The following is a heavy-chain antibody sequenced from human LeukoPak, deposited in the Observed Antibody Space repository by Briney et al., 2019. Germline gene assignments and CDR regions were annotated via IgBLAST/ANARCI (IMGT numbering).Heavy chain of an antibody. D-gene: IGHD2-15*01. CDR2: ISYDGSNK. Sequence: PGGSLRLSCAASGFNFRSYWMSWVRQAPGKGLEWVAVISYDGSNKYYADSVKGRFTISRDNSKNTLYLQMNSLRAEDTAVYYCARGPPIYCSGGSCYPSPIWGSDDYWGQGTLVTVSS. V-gene: IGHV3-30-3*01. J-gene: IGHJ4*02. CDR3: ARGPPIYCSGGSCYPSPIWGSDDY. CDR1: GFNFRSYW.